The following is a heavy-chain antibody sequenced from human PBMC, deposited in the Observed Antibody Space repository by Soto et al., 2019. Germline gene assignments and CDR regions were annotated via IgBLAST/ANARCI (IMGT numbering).Heavy chain of an antibody. V-gene: IGHV1-58*01. CDR1: GFTFTSSA. CDR3: AALTNWNDDTLDY. Sequence: SVKVSCKASGFTFTSSAVQWVRQSRGQRLEWIGWIVVGSGNTNYAQKFQERVTITRDMSTSTAYMELSSLRSEDTAVYYCAALTNWNDDTLDYWGQGTLVTVSS. J-gene: IGHJ4*02. D-gene: IGHD1-1*01. CDR2: IVVGSGNT.